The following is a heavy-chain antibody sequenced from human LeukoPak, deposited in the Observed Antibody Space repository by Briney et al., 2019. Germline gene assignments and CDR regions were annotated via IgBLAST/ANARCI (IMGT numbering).Heavy chain of an antibody. D-gene: IGHD2-2*01. J-gene: IGHJ5*02. Sequence: PSETLSLTCTVSGGSISSSTYYWGWIRQPPGKGLEWIGSIYYSGSTFYNPSLKSRVTISVDTSKNQFSLKLSFVTSADTAVYYCARGPDYTSSYAANWFDPWGQGTLVTVSS. CDR3: ARGPDYTSSYAANWFDP. CDR2: IYYSGST. CDR1: GGSISSSTYY. V-gene: IGHV4-39*01.